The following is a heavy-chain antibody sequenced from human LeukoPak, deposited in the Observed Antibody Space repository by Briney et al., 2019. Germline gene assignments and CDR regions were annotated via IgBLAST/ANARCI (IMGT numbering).Heavy chain of an antibody. V-gene: IGHV4-59*08. CDR3: ARPYYYDSRIDP. CDR2: TYYSGST. J-gene: IGHJ5*02. Sequence: KPSETLSLTCTVSGGSISSYYWSWIRQPPGKGLEWIGYTYYSGSTYYNPSLKSRATISVDTSKNQFSLKLTSVTAADTAVYYCARPYYYDSRIDPWGQGTLVTVSS. D-gene: IGHD3-22*01. CDR1: GGSISSYY.